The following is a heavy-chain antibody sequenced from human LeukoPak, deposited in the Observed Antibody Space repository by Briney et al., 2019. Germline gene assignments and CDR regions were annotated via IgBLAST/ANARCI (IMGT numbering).Heavy chain of an antibody. V-gene: IGHV3-30*02. Sequence: PGGSLRLSCAASGFTFSRYGMHWVRQAPGKGLEWVAFIRYDGSNKYYADSVKGRFTISRDNSKNTLYLQMNSLRAEDTAVYYCATSRYSSGYYFDYWGQGTLVTVSS. D-gene: IGHD3-22*01. CDR1: GFTFSRYG. CDR2: IRYDGSNK. J-gene: IGHJ4*02. CDR3: ATSRYSSGYYFDY.